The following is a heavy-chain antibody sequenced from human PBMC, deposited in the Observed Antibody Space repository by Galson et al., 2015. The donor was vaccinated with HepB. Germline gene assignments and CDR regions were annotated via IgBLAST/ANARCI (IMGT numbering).Heavy chain of an antibody. CDR1: GFTFDDYA. CDR2: ISWNSGSI. D-gene: IGHD6-19*01. Sequence: SLRLSCAASGFTFDDYAMHWVRQAPGKGLEWVSGISWNSGSIGYADSVKGRFTISRDNAENSLYLQMNSLRAEDTAVYYCARDGSGYSSDWGQGTLVTVSS. J-gene: IGHJ4*02. CDR3: ARDGSGYSSD. V-gene: IGHV3-9*01.